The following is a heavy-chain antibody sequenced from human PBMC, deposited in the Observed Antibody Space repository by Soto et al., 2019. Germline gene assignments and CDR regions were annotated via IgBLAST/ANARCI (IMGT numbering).Heavy chain of an antibody. Sequence: PSETLSLTCAVSGYSISSSNWWGWIRQPPGKGLEWIGYIYYSGSTNYNPSLKSRVTISVDTSKNQFSLKLTSVNTADTAIYYCTRGGDPYKTGHWGQGTLVT. CDR3: TRGGDPYKTGH. V-gene: IGHV4-28*01. CDR1: GYSISSSNW. J-gene: IGHJ4*02. D-gene: IGHD2-21*01. CDR2: IYYSGST.